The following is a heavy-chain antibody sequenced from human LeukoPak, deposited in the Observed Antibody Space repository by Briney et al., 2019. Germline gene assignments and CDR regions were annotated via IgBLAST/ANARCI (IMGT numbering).Heavy chain of an antibody. CDR1: GGSFSGYY. CDR3: ARMYYDFWSGYSHFDY. J-gene: IGHJ4*02. D-gene: IGHD3-3*01. Sequence: KPSETLSLTCAVYGGSFSGYYWSWIRQPPGKGLEWIGEINHSGSTNYNPSLKSRVTISVDTSKNQFSLKLSSVTAADTAVCYCARMYYDFWSGYSHFDYWGQGALVTVSS. CDR2: INHSGST. V-gene: IGHV4-34*01.